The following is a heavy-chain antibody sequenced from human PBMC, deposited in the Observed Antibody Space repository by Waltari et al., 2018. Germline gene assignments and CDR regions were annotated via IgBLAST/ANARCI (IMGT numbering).Heavy chain of an antibody. V-gene: IGHV1-69*05. Sequence: QVQLVQSGAEVKKPGSSVKVSCKASGGTFSSYAIRWVRQAPGQGLEWMGGIIPIFGTANYAQKFQGRVTITTDESTSTAYMELSSLRSEDTAVYYCARGVAVFTMVQGVAYFDYWGQGTLVTVSS. CDR1: GGTFSSYA. CDR3: ARGVAVFTMVQGVAYFDY. CDR2: IIPIFGTA. D-gene: IGHD3-10*01. J-gene: IGHJ4*02.